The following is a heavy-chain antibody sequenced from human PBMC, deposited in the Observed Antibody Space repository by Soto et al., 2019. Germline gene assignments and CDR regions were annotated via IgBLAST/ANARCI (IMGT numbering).Heavy chain of an antibody. V-gene: IGHV3-48*03. Sequence: EVQLVESGGGLVQPGGSLRLSCAASGFTFSSYEMNWVRQAPGKGLEWVSYISSSGSTIYYADSVKGPFTISRDNAKNYLYLQMNSLRAEDTAVYYCARALISSSWLYYYYYYGMDVWGQGTTVTVSS. CDR2: ISSSGSTI. CDR1: GFTFSSYE. CDR3: ARALISSSWLYYYYYYGMDV. D-gene: IGHD6-13*01. J-gene: IGHJ6*02.